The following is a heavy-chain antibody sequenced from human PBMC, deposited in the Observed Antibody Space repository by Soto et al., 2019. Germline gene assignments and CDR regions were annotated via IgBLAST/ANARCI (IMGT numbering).Heavy chain of an antibody. Sequence: VASVKVSCKASGYTFTSYGISWVRQAPGQGLEWMGWISAYNGNTNYAQKLQGRVTMTTDTSTSTAYMELRSLRSDDTAVYYCARDRIAAAGTYYYYGMDVWGQGTTVTVSS. CDR3: ARDRIAAAGTYYYYGMDV. J-gene: IGHJ6*02. V-gene: IGHV1-18*01. D-gene: IGHD6-13*01. CDR1: GYTFTSYG. CDR2: ISAYNGNT.